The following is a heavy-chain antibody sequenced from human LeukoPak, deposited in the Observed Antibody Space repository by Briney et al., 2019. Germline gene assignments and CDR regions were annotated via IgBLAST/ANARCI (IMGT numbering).Heavy chain of an antibody. CDR3: ARDGYCSGGTCYSTMNWFDP. Sequence: GASVKVSCKASGYSFTRYGITWVRQAPGQGLEWMGWISAYNDNTNYAQKLQGRVTLTTDTSTSTAYMELRSLRSDDTAVYYCARDGYCSGGTCYSTMNWFDPWGQGTLVTVSS. J-gene: IGHJ5*02. V-gene: IGHV1-18*01. CDR2: ISAYNDNT. D-gene: IGHD2-15*01. CDR1: GYSFTRYG.